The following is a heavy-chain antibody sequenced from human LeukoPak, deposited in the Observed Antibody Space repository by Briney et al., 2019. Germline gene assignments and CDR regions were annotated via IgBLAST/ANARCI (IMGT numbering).Heavy chain of an antibody. CDR1: RYTFATCD. V-gene: IGHV1-8*01. D-gene: IGHD6-19*01. CDR2: MNPNSGNT. J-gene: IGHJ4*02. CDR3: TRGSSGRRDY. Sequence: GASVKVSCKASRYTFATCDINWVRQATGQRLEWMGWMNPNSGNTGYAQSLQGRVTMTRDTSISTAYMELSNLRSEDTAIYYCTRGSSGRRDYWGQGTLVTVSS.